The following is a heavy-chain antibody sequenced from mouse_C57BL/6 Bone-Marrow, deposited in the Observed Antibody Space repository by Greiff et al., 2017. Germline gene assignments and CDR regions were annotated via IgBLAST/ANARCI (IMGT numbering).Heavy chain of an antibody. J-gene: IGHJ3*01. Sequence: EVKVVESGGGLVQPGGSMKLSCVASGFTFSNYWMNWVRQSPEKGLEWVAQIRLKSDNYATHYAVSVKGRFTISRDDSKSSVYLQMNNLRAEDTGIYYCTYDYDTAYWGQGTLVTVSA. V-gene: IGHV6-3*01. D-gene: IGHD2-4*01. CDR1: GFTFSNYW. CDR2: IRLKSDNYAT. CDR3: TYDYDTAY.